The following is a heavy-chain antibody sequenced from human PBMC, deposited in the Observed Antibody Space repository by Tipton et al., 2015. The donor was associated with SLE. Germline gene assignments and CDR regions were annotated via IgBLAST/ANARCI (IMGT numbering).Heavy chain of an antibody. CDR2: IYNSGST. CDR3: ARDLRASGNSFDP. Sequence: LRLSCTVSGDSISGYYWSWIRQPPGKGLEWIGYIYNSGSTSYNPSLKSRVTISVDTSKNQFSLKLTSVTAADTAVYYCARDLRASGNSFDPWGQGTLVTVSS. D-gene: IGHD7-27*01. CDR1: GDSISGYY. V-gene: IGHV4-4*08. J-gene: IGHJ5*02.